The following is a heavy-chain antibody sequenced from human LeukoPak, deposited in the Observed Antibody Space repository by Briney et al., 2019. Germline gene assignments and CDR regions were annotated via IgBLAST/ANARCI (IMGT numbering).Heavy chain of an antibody. V-gene: IGHV1-18*01. CDR3: ARASSTPRLYCGGDCYADY. CDR1: GYTFTSYG. D-gene: IGHD2-21*02. J-gene: IGHJ4*02. CDR2: ISAYNGET. Sequence: GASVKVSCKASGYTFTSYGISWVRQAPGQGREGMGGISAYNGETNYAQKLQGRVTMTTDTSTSTAYMELRSLRSDDPAVSYCARASSTPRLYCGGDCYADYWGQGTLVTVSS.